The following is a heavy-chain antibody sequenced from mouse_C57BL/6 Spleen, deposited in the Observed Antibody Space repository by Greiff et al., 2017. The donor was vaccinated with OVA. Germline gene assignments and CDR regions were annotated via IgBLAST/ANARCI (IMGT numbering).Heavy chain of an antibody. CDR3: TTSDGEYFDV. CDR1: GFNIKDDY. J-gene: IGHJ1*03. CDR2: IDPENGDT. V-gene: IGHV14-4*01. Sequence: EVQLQQSGAELVRPGASVKLSCTASGFNIKDDYMHWVKQRPEQGLEWIGWIDPENGDTEYASKFQGKATITADTSSNTAYLPLSSLTSEDTAVYYCTTSDGEYFDVWGTGTTVTVSS.